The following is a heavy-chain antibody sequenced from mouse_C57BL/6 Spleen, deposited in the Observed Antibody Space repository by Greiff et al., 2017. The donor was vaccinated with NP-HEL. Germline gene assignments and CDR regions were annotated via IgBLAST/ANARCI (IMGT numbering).Heavy chain of an antibody. CDR3: TSHWEDYAMDY. D-gene: IGHD4-1*01. J-gene: IGHJ4*01. Sequence: QVQLKQSGAELVRPGASVTLSCKASGYTFTDYEMHWVKQTPVHGLEWIGAIDPETGGTAYNQKFKGKAILTADKSSSTAYMELRSLTSEDSAVYYCTSHWEDYAMDYWGQGTSVTVSS. V-gene: IGHV1-15*01. CDR2: IDPETGGT. CDR1: GYTFTDYE.